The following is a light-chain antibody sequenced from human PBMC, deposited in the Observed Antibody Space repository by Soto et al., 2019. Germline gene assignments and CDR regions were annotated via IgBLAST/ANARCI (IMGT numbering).Light chain of an antibody. Sequence: YELTQPPSVSVSPGQTASITCSGDKLGDKYACWYQQKPGQSPVLVIYQDSKRPSGIPERFSGSNSGNTATLTISGTQAMDEADYYCQAWDSSTDYVFGTGTKVTVL. CDR1: KLGDKY. CDR3: QAWDSSTDYV. CDR2: QDS. J-gene: IGLJ1*01. V-gene: IGLV3-1*01.